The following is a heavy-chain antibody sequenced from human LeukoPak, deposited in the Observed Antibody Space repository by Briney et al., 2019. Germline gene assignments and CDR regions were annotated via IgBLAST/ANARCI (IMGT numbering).Heavy chain of an antibody. CDR2: IYTSGST. CDR3: ASRRDGYNFDAFDI. Sequence: SETLSLTCTVSGGSISSYYWSWIRQPAGKGLEWIGRIYTSGSTNYNPSLKSRVTMTVDTSKNQFSLKLSSVTAADTAVYYCASRRDGYNFDAFDIWGQGTVVTVSS. J-gene: IGHJ3*02. D-gene: IGHD5-24*01. V-gene: IGHV4-4*07. CDR1: GGSISSYY.